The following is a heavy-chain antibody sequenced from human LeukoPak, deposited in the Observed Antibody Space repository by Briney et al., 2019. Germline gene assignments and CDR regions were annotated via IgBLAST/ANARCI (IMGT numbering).Heavy chain of an antibody. CDR2: INHSGST. CDR1: GXSFSGYY. CDR3: ARGSRIVVVTAKSHYFDY. J-gene: IGHJ4*02. D-gene: IGHD2-21*02. Sequence: PSETLSLTCAVYGXSFSGYYWSWIRQPPGKGLEWIGEINHSGSTNYNPSLKSRVTISVDTSKNQFSLKPSSVTAADTAVYYCARGSRIVVVTAKSHYFDYWGQGTLVTVSS. V-gene: IGHV4-34*01.